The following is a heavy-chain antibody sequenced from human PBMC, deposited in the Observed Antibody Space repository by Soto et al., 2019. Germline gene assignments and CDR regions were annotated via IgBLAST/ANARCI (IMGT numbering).Heavy chain of an antibody. CDR1: GASVAGCSYY. CDR2: IPSRGRP. V-gene: IGHV4-30-4*01. CDR3: ARDTYSGYDFGL. D-gene: IGHD5-12*01. J-gene: IGHJ5*02. Sequence: SETLSHTCTVSGASVAGCSYYWSWILQPPGKGLEWIGYIPSRGRPFYNPSLTSRGTISADTSKNQLSLQLTSVTAADTAVYYCARDTYSGYDFGLWGQGTLVTVSS.